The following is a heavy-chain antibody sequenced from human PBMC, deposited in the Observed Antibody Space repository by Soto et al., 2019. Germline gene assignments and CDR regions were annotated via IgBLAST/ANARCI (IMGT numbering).Heavy chain of an antibody. D-gene: IGHD3-22*01. CDR3: ARGTYYYDSTGYLFDY. V-gene: IGHV4-59*01. Sequence: KTSETLSLTCTVSGGSISTYYWSWLRQPPGKGLEWVGHIYYSGKTTYNPSLKSRVTISVDTSKNQFSLNLYSVAAADTAVYYCARGTYYYDSTGYLFDYWGHGALVTVS. CDR2: IYYSGKT. CDR1: GGSISTYY. J-gene: IGHJ4*01.